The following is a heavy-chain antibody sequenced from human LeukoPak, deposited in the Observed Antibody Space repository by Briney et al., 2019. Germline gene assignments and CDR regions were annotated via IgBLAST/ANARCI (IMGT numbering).Heavy chain of an antibody. V-gene: IGHV3-23*01. CDR2: ISGTGYNT. J-gene: IGHJ4*02. Sequence: GGSLRLSCAASGFTFRNCAMSWVRQAPGKGLEWVSGISGTGYNTYYADSVKGRFTISRDNSKNTLYLQMNSLGAEDTAVYYCAKHVSGSLFYFDYWGQRTLVTVSS. D-gene: IGHD3-10*01. CDR3: AKHVSGSLFYFDY. CDR1: GFTFRNCA.